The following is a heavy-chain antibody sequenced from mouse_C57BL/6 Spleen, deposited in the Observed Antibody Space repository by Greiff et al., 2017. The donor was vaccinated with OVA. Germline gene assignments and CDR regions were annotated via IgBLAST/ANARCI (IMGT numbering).Heavy chain of an antibody. CDR2: ISSGSSTI. CDR3: ASLYFDY. CDR1: GFTFSDYG. Sequence: DVHLVESGGGLVKPGGSLKLSCAASGFTFSDYGMHWVRQAPEKGLEWVAYISSGSSTIYYADTVKGRFTISRDNAKNTLFLQMTSLRSEDTAMYYCASLYFDYWGQGTTLTVSS. J-gene: IGHJ2*01. D-gene: IGHD6-2*01. V-gene: IGHV5-17*01.